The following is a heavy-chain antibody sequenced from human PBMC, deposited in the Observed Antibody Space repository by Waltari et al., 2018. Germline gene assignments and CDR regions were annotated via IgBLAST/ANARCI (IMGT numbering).Heavy chain of an antibody. D-gene: IGHD6-13*01. CDR2: IYYSGST. CDR1: GGSLSSYY. Sequence: QVQLQESGPGLVKPSETLSLTCTVSGGSLSSYYWRWIRQPPGKGLEWIGYIYYSGSTNYNPSLKSRVTISVDTSKNQFSLKLSSVTAADPAVYYCARVGTPRIAAAGTRWFDPWGQGTLVTVSS. V-gene: IGHV4-59*01. CDR3: ARVGTPRIAAAGTRWFDP. J-gene: IGHJ5*02.